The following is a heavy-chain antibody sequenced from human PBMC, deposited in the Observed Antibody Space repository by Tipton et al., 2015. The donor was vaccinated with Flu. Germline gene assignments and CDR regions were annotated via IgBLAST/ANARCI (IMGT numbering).Heavy chain of an antibody. Sequence: TLSLTCTVSGGSISSYYWSWIRQPPGKGLEWIGYIYYSGSTNYNPSLKSRVTISVDTSKNQFSLKLSSVTAADTAVYYCARGKAGYYYYYMDVWGKGTTVTVSS. J-gene: IGHJ6*03. CDR1: GGSISSYY. CDR2: IYYSGST. V-gene: IGHV4-59*01. CDR3: ARGKAGYYYYYMDV.